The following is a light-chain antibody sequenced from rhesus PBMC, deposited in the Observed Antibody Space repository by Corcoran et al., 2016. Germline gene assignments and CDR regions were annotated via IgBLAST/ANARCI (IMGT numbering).Light chain of an antibody. J-gene: IGKJ4*01. CDR2: NAY. CDR3: QQYNDLLPLT. CDR1: ESFGSY. V-gene: IGKV3-40*03. Sequence: EIVMTQSPATLSLSPGETATLSCRASESFGSYLAWYQQKPGQAPKLLVHNAYFRANGIPDRFSGSGFRTEFTLTISSLEPEDVGVYHCQQYNDLLPLTFGGGTKVELK.